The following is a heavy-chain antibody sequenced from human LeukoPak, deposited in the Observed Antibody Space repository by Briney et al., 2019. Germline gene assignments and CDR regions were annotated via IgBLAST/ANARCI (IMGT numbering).Heavy chain of an antibody. CDR1: GFTFSRYS. Sequence: GGSLRLSCAASGFTFSRYSISWVRQAPGKGLEWVGRIKSKTDGGTTDYAAPVKGRFTISRDDSKNTLYLQMNSLKTEDTAVYYCTTDASYYDSSGYYYGGDYWGQGTLVTVSS. J-gene: IGHJ4*02. CDR3: TTDASYYDSSGYYYGGDY. CDR2: IKSKTDGGTT. V-gene: IGHV3-15*01. D-gene: IGHD3-22*01.